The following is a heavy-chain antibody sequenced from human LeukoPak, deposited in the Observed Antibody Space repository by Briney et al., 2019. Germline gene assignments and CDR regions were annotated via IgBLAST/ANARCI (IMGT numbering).Heavy chain of an antibody. D-gene: IGHD6-13*01. J-gene: IGHJ1*01. Sequence: GRSLRLSCAASGFTFSSYSMNWVRQAPGKGLEWVSSISSSSSYIYYADSVKGRFTISRDNAKNSLYLQMNSLRAEDTAVYYCARSIAAAGTLIQHWGQGTLVTVSS. V-gene: IGHV3-21*01. CDR2: ISSSSSYI. CDR1: GFTFSSYS. CDR3: ARSIAAAGTLIQH.